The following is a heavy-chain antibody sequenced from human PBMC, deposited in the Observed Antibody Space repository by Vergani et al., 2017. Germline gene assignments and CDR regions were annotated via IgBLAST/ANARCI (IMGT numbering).Heavy chain of an antibody. V-gene: IGHV1-18*01. CDR2: ISAYNGNT. CDR1: GYTFTSYG. Sequence: QVQLVQSGAEVKKPGASVKVSCKASGYTFTSYGISWVRQAPGQGLEWMGWISAYNGNTNYAQKLQCRVTMTTDTSTSTAYMELRSLRSDDTAVYYCAKVYGSGSYLNWFDPWGQGTLVTVSS. D-gene: IGHD3-10*01. CDR3: AKVYGSGSYLNWFDP. J-gene: IGHJ5*02.